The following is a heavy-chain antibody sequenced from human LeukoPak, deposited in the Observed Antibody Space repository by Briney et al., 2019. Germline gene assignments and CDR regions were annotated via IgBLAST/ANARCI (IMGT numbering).Heavy chain of an antibody. CDR3: AKDHYGDPFDS. D-gene: IGHD4-17*01. J-gene: IGHJ4*02. CDR1: GFTFSSYA. CDR2: ISSSGIGT. V-gene: IGHV3-23*01. Sequence: GGSLRLSCAASGFTFSSYAMSWVRQAPGKGLEWVSGISSSGIGTYYADSVKGRFTISRDSSKNTLYLQMNSLGVEDAAVYYCAKDHYGDPFDSWGQGTLVTVSS.